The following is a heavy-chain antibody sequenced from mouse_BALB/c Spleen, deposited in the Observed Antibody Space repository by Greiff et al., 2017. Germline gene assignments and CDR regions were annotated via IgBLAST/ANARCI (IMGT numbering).Heavy chain of an antibody. CDR3: ASAYYRYYFDY. D-gene: IGHD2-14*01. CDR1: GFTFSSYA. CDR2: ISSGGSYT. V-gene: IGHV5-9-3*01. Sequence: EVKLVESGGGLVKPGGSLKLSCAASGFTFSSYAMSWVRQTPEKRLEWVATISSGGSYTYYPDSVKGRFTISRDNAKNTLYLQMNSLRSEDTAMYYCASAYYRYYFDYWGQGTTLTVSS. J-gene: IGHJ2*01.